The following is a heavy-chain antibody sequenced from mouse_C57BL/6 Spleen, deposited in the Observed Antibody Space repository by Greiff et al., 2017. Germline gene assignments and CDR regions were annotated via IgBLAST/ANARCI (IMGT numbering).Heavy chain of an antibody. CDR3: AREGIYYGYDDGAWFAY. CDR1: GYTFTDYN. J-gene: IGHJ3*01. CDR2: INPNNGGT. V-gene: IGHV1-22*01. D-gene: IGHD2-2*01. Sequence: EVQLQQSGPELVKPGASVKMSCKASGYTFTDYNMHWVKPSHGKSLEWIGYINPNNGGTSYNQKFKGKATLTVNKSSSTAYMELRSLTSEDSAVYYCAREGIYYGYDDGAWFAYWGQGTLVTVSA.